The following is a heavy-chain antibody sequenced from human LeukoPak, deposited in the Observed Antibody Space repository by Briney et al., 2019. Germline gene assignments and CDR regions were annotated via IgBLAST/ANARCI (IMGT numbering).Heavy chain of an antibody. CDR3: ARCPYYYDSSGLPDY. CDR2: ISSSSSYI. CDR1: GFTLSSYS. D-gene: IGHD3-22*01. J-gene: IGHJ4*02. V-gene: IGHV3-21*01. Sequence: GGSLRLSCAASGFTLSSYSMNWVRQAPGKGLEWVSSISSSSSYIYYADSVKGRFTISRDNAKNSLYLQMNSLRAEDTAVYYCARCPYYYDSSGLPDYWGQGTLVTVSS.